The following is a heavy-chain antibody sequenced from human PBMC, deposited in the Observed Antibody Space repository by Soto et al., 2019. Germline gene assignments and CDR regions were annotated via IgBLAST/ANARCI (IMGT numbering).Heavy chain of an antibody. CDR2: INPSGGST. V-gene: IGHV1-46*01. D-gene: IGHD3-3*01. CDR1: GGTFSSYT. CDR3: ASTNYARNTIFGEENNWFDP. J-gene: IGHJ5*02. Sequence: ASVKVSCKASGGTFSSYTISWVRQAPGQGLEWMGIINPSGGSTSYAQKFQGRVTMTRDTSTSTVYMELSSLRSEDTAVYYCASTNYARNTIFGEENNWFDPWGQGTLVTVSS.